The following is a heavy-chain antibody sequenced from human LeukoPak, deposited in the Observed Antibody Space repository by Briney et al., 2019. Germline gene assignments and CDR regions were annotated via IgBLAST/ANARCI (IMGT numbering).Heavy chain of an antibody. Sequence: PGGSLRLSCAASGFTFDDYAMNWVRQAPGKGLEWVSSISSSSSYIYYADSVKGRFTISRDNAKNSLYLQMNSLRAEDTAVYYCARDPIAVAGTKDYWGQGTLVTVSS. D-gene: IGHD6-19*01. CDR3: ARDPIAVAGTKDY. J-gene: IGHJ4*02. CDR2: ISSSSSYI. CDR1: GFTFDDYA. V-gene: IGHV3-21*01.